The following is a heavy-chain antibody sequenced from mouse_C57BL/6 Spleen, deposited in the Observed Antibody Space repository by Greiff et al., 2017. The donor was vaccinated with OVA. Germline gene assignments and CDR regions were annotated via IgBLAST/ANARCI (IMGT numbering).Heavy chain of an antibody. V-gene: IGHV1-18*01. Sequence: EVQLQESGPELVKPGASVKIPCKASGYTFTDYNMDWVKQSHGKSLEWIGDINPNNGGTIYNQKFKGKATLTVDTSSSTAYMELRSLTSEDTAVYYCAREDYRGSSYWYFDVWGTGTTVTVSS. CDR1: GYTFTDYN. D-gene: IGHD1-1*01. CDR3: AREDYRGSSYWYFDV. J-gene: IGHJ1*03. CDR2: INPNNGGT.